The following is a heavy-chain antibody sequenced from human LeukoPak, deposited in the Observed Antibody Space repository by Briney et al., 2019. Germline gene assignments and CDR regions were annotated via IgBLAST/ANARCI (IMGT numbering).Heavy chain of an antibody. D-gene: IGHD3-22*01. J-gene: IGHJ5*02. Sequence: PSETLSLTCAVYGGSFSGYYWSWVRQPPGKGLEWIGEINHSGSTNYNPSLKSRVTISVDTSKNQFSLKLSSVTAADTAVYYCARIPSSGYYLLWFDPWGQGTLVTVSS. CDR3: ARIPSSGYYLLWFDP. CDR2: INHSGST. CDR1: GGSFSGYY. V-gene: IGHV4-34*01.